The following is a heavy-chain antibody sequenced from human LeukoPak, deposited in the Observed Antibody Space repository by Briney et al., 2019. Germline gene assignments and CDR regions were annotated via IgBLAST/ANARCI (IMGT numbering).Heavy chain of an antibody. CDR3: ARGRQLVQRSTEQDY. J-gene: IGHJ4*02. CDR2: INHSGST. Sequence: SETLSLTCAVYGGSFSGYYWSWIRQPPGKGLEWIGEINHSGSTNYNPSLKSRVTISVDTSKNQFSLKLSSVTAADTAVYYCARGRQLVQRSTEQDYWGQGTLVTVSS. V-gene: IGHV4-34*01. D-gene: IGHD6-6*01. CDR1: GGSFSGYY.